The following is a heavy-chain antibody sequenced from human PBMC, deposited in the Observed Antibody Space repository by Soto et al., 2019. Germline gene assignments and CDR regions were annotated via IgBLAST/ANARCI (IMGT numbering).Heavy chain of an antibody. V-gene: IGHV3-23*01. D-gene: IGHD6-19*01. CDR1: GFTFNTYG. CDR2: ISGSGGST. J-gene: IGHJ4*02. CDR3: AKVGQWLPQSGLIFDY. Sequence: GGSLRLSCAASGFTFNTYGMAWVRQAPGKGLEWVSAISGSGGSTYYADSVKGRFTISRDNSKNTLYLQMNSLRAEDTAVYYCAKVGQWLPQSGLIFDYWGQGTLVTVSS.